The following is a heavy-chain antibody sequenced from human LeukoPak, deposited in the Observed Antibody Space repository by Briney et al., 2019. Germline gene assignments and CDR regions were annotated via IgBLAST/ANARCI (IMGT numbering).Heavy chain of an antibody. V-gene: IGHV3-30*04. CDR2: TTNGGRFK. CDR3: ARNSYYAMDV. J-gene: IGHJ6*02. CDR1: GFTFSSYV. Sequence: PGGSLRLSCAASGFTFSSYVMHWVRQAPGKGLEWVAVTTNGGRFKNYADPVKGRFTISRDNSKNLLYLQMDSLRPEDTALYYCARNSYYAMDVWGQGTTVTVSS.